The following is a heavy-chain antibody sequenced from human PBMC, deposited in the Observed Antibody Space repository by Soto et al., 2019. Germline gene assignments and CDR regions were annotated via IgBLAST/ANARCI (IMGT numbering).Heavy chain of an antibody. D-gene: IGHD6-6*01. Sequence: SETLSLTCTVSCGSVSSGSYYLSCIRQPPGKGLEWIGYIYYSGSTNYNPSLKSRVTISVDTSKNQFSLKLSSVTAADTAVYYCARGSSIAASKWWFEPWGQGTLVSVSS. J-gene: IGHJ5*02. V-gene: IGHV4-61*01. CDR2: IYYSGST. CDR3: ARGSSIAASKWWFEP. CDR1: CGSVSSGSYY.